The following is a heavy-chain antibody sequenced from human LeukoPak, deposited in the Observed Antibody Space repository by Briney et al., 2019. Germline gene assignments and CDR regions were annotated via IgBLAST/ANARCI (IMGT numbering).Heavy chain of an antibody. J-gene: IGHJ4*02. CDR2: INRDGTGT. D-gene: IGHD6-19*01. Sequence: PGGSLRLSCAPSGFIFSDYWFHCVRQTPGQGLVWVAAINRDGTGTSHADSVRGRFTVSRDNAKNTLYLQLNSLRADDTAVYYCARGLSYAVAYGDYWGQGTLVTVSS. CDR3: ARGLSYAVAYGDY. V-gene: IGHV3-74*01. CDR1: GFIFSDYW.